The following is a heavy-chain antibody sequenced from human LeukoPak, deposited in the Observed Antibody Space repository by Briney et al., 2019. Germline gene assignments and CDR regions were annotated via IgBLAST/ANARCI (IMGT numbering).Heavy chain of an antibody. CDR1: GFTFSSYA. Sequence: GGSLRLSCAASGFTFSSYAMSWVRQAPGKGLEWVSAISGSGGSTYYADSVKGRFTISRDNPKNTLYLQMNSLRAEDTAVYYCAKDAAGITMIVVVITVFDYWGQGTLVTVSS. D-gene: IGHD3-22*01. J-gene: IGHJ4*02. V-gene: IGHV3-23*01. CDR3: AKDAAGITMIVVVITVFDY. CDR2: ISGSGGST.